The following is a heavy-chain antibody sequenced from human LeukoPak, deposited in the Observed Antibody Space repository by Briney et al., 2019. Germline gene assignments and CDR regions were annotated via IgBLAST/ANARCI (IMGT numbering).Heavy chain of an antibody. V-gene: IGHV3-23*01. J-gene: IGHJ4*02. D-gene: IGHD7-27*01. CDR3: AKSPRWGTASMWGYFDY. Sequence: GGSLRLSCAASGFTFSFYAMSWVRQAPGKGLEWVSGISGSGASTYYADSVKGRFTFSRDNSKNTLYLQMNSLRAEDTAVYYCAKSPRWGTASMWGYFDYWGQGTLVTVSS. CDR2: ISGSGAST. CDR1: GFTFSFYA.